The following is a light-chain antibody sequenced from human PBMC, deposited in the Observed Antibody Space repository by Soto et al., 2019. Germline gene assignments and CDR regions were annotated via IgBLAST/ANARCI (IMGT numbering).Light chain of an antibody. J-gene: IGLJ2*01. Sequence: QAVVTQEPSLTVSPGGPVTLTCGSSTGAVTSNQHPYWFQQKAGQAPRTLIYDTSNKHSWTPARFSGSLLGANAALTLSGAQHEDDDQYYCLLSYNAALVFGGGTKLTVL. V-gene: IGLV7-46*01. CDR1: TGAVTSNQH. CDR3: LLSYNAALV. CDR2: DTS.